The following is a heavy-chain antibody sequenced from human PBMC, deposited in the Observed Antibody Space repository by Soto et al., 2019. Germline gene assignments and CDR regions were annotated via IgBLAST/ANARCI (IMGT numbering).Heavy chain of an antibody. CDR2: IYFSGST. Sequence: SETLSLTCTVSGGSISGSSYFWGWIRQPPGKGLEWIGSIYFSGSTSYNPSLRSRLTISVDTSTNQFSLKLSSVTAADTAVYYCARHESGGALFRWFDPWGQGTLVTVSS. CDR3: ARHESGGALFRWFDP. CDR1: GGSISGSSYF. V-gene: IGHV4-39*01. D-gene: IGHD3-16*01. J-gene: IGHJ5*02.